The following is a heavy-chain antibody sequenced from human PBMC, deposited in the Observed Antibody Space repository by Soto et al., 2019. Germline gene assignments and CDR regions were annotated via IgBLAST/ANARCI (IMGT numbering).Heavy chain of an antibody. D-gene: IGHD6-13*01. J-gene: IGHJ4*02. CDR1: GYTFTGYY. V-gene: IGHV1-2*02. CDR3: ARVMGESSSWPYN. Sequence: SVKVSCKASGYTFTGYYMHWVRQAPGQGLEWMGWINPNSGGTNYAQKFQGRVTMTRDTSISTAYMELSRLRSDDTAVYYCARVMGESSSWPYNWGQGTLVTVSS. CDR2: INPNSGGT.